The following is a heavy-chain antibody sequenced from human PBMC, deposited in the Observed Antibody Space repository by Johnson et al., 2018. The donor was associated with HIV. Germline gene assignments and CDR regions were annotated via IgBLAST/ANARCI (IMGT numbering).Heavy chain of an antibody. V-gene: IGHV3-NL1*01. CDR2: IYSGGST. Sequence: QVQLVESGGGLVQPGGSLRLSCAASGFTFSSYAMHWVRQAPGKGLEWVSVIYSGGSTYYAASVKGRFTISRDDSTNTAYLQMNSLTPEDTAVYYCASTIDIVPTGRSYDAFDIWGQGTMVTVSS. CDR1: GFTFSSYA. D-gene: IGHD5-12*01. J-gene: IGHJ3*02. CDR3: ASTIDIVPTGRSYDAFDI.